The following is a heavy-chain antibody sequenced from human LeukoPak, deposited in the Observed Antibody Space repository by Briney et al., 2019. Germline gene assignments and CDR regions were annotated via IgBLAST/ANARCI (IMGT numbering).Heavy chain of an antibody. V-gene: IGHV4-30-2*05. D-gene: IGHD3-9*01. CDR3: AREVNYDILTGYYNVYAFDI. J-gene: IGHJ3*02. CDR2: GST. Sequence: GSTYYNPSLKSRVTISVDTSKNQFSLKLSSVTAADTAVYYCAREVNYDILTGYYNVYAFDIWGQGTMVTVSS.